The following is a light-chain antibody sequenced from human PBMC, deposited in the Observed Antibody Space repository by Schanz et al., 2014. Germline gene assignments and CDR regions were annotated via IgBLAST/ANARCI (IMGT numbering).Light chain of an antibody. J-gene: IGKJ1*01. V-gene: IGKV3-20*01. CDR3: QQYGSSPRT. Sequence: EIVLTQSPDTLSLSPGERATLSCKASQSVNGRFLAWYQQKPGQAPRLLIYGASSRATGIPDRFSGSGSGTDFTLTISRLEAEDFAVYYCQQYGSSPRTFGQGTKVEIK. CDR1: QSVNGRF. CDR2: GAS.